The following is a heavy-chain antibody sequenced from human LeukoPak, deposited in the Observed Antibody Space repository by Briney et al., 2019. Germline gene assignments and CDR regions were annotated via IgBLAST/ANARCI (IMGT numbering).Heavy chain of an antibody. D-gene: IGHD3-10*01. CDR3: ARDPYFASGSYLDY. CDR2: TYYRSTWHN. J-gene: IGHJ4*02. Sequence: SQTLSLTCAISGDSFSSNSAAWNWIRQSPSRGLEWLGRTYYRSTWHNDYAVSVKSRITINPDTSKNQFSLQLKSMTPEDTAVYYCARDPYFASGSYLDYWGQGTLVTVSS. CDR1: GDSFSSNSAA. V-gene: IGHV6-1*01.